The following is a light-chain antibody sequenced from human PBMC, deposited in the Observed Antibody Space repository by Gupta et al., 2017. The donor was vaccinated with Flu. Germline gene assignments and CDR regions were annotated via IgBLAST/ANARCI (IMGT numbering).Light chain of an antibody. CDR1: QSISNS. CDR3: QSYWGSSRT. V-gene: IGKV1-5*03. J-gene: IGKJ1*01. Sequence: PSTLSASVGDTVTITCRASQSISNSLAWYQQKPGKAPQLLMSKASSLESEVPSRFSGSGSETQFTLTITGLQTDDYATYYCQSYWGSSRTFGQGTKVELK. CDR2: KAS.